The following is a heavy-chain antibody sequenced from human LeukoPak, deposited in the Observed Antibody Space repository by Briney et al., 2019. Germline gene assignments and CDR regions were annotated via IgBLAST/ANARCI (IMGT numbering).Heavy chain of an antibody. V-gene: IGHV4-39*07. Sequence: SETLSLTCTVSGDSISSSTYYWGWIRQSPAKGLEWIGSVSYSGNTYYNPSLKSRATISLDMSKNQFSLKLTSVTAADTAVYFCARGIVVWYALYWGQGTLVTVSS. CDR2: VSYSGNT. CDR1: GDSISSSTYY. J-gene: IGHJ4*02. CDR3: ARGIVVWYALY. D-gene: IGHD6-13*01.